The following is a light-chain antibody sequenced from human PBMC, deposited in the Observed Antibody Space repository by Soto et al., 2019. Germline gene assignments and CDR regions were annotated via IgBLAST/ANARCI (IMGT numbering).Light chain of an antibody. CDR3: QQYGGSPLYT. Sequence: DIQMTQSPSSLSASVGDRVTITCRXSQGIRHYLAWYQQKPGKVPKLLIYEASNLQSGVPSRFRGGGSGTEFTLTISSLEPADFAVYYCQQYGGSPLYTFGQGPRWIS. V-gene: IGKV1-27*01. CDR1: QGIRHY. CDR2: EAS. J-gene: IGKJ2*01.